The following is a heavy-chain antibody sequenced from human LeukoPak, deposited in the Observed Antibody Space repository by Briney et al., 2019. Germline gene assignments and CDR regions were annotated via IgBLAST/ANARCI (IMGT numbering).Heavy chain of an antibody. J-gene: IGHJ4*02. CDR2: ISSSSSYI. CDR1: GFTFSSYS. CDR3: ARVVDTAMVNGLGY. Sequence: GGSLRLSCAASGFTFSSYSMNWVRQAPGKGLEWVSSISSSSSYIYYADSVKGRFTISRDNAKNSLYLQMKSLRAEDTAVYYCARVVDTAMVNGLGYWGQGTLVTVSS. D-gene: IGHD5-18*01. V-gene: IGHV3-21*01.